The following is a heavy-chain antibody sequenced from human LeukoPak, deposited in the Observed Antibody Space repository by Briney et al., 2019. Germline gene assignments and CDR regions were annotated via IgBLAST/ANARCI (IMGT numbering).Heavy chain of an antibody. Sequence: GGSLRLSCAASGFTFSNYWMSWVRQAPGKGLEWVANIKQDGSDKNYVDSVKGRFTISRDNAKNTLYLQMNSLRAEDTAVYYCARGRRGIRVAVALSYWGQGTLVTVSS. J-gene: IGHJ4*02. V-gene: IGHV3-7*01. CDR2: IKQDGSDK. D-gene: IGHD6-19*01. CDR3: ARGRRGIRVAVALSY. CDR1: GFTFSNYW.